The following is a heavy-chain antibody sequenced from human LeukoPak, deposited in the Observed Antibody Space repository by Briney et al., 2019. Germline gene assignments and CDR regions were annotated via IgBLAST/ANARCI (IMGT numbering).Heavy chain of an antibody. CDR3: ARVHPTTVGYDAFDI. D-gene: IGHD4-23*01. CDR2: IYSGGST. J-gene: IGHJ3*02. Sequence: GGSLRLSCAASGFTVSSNYMSWVRQAPGKGLEWDSVIYSGGSTYYADSVKGRFTISRDNSKNTPYLQMNSLRAEDTAVYYCARVHPTTVGYDAFDIWGQGTMVTVSS. CDR1: GFTVSSNY. V-gene: IGHV3-53*01.